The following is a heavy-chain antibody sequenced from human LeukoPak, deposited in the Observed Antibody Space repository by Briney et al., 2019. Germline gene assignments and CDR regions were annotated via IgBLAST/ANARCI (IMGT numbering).Heavy chain of an antibody. Sequence: PGGSLRLSCAASGFTLSSYSMNWVRQAPGKGLEWVSYISSSSSTIYYADSVKGRFTISRDNAKNSLYLQMNSLRAEDTAVYYCARDLAAAGTDWFDPWGQGTLVTVSS. CDR2: ISSSSSTI. CDR3: ARDLAAAGTDWFDP. D-gene: IGHD6-13*01. V-gene: IGHV3-48*04. CDR1: GFTLSSYS. J-gene: IGHJ5*02.